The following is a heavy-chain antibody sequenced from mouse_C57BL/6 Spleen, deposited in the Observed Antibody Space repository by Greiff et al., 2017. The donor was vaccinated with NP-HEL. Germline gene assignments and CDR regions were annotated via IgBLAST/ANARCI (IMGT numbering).Heavy chain of an antibody. D-gene: IGHD2-10*02. CDR2: IYPGDGDT. Sequence: VQLQQSGAELVKPGASVKISCKASGYAFSSSWMNWVKQRPGKGLEWIGQIYPGDGDTNYNGKFKGKATLTADKSSSTAYMQLSSLTSEHSAVYFCARDWYGNPSLPFNAGGTGTTATVPS. CDR3: ARDWYGNPSLPFNA. CDR1: GYAFSSSW. J-gene: IGHJ1*03. V-gene: IGHV1-80*01.